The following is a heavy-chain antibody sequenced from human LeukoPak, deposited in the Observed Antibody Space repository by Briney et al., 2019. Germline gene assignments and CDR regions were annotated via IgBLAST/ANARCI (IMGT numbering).Heavy chain of an antibody. D-gene: IGHD2-15*01. CDR3: ARANTYCSGGSCFDAYYFDY. V-gene: IGHV3-7*04. J-gene: IGHJ4*02. Sequence: GGSLRLSCAASGFTFSSYWMSWVRQAPGEGLEWVANIKQDGSEKYYVDSVKGRFTISRDNAKNSLYLQMNSLRAEDTAVYYCARANTYCSGGSCFDAYYFDYWGQGTLVTVSS. CDR2: IKQDGSEK. CDR1: GFTFSSYW.